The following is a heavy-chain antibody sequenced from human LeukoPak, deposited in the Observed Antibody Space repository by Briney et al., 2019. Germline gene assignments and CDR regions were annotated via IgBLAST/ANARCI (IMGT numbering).Heavy chain of an antibody. J-gene: IGHJ4*02. Sequence: GESLRISCEGSGYSFTSYWISWVRQMPGKGLEWMGRIDPSDSYTNYSPSSQGHVTISADKSISTAYLQWSSLKASDTAMYYCARSSNDYYGSGSYYKFDYWGQGTLVTVSS. CDR2: IDPSDSYT. D-gene: IGHD3-10*01. V-gene: IGHV5-10-1*01. CDR3: ARSSNDYYGSGSYYKFDY. CDR1: GYSFTSYW.